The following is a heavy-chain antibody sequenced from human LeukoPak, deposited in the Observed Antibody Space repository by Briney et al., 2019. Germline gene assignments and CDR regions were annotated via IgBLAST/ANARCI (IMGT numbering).Heavy chain of an antibody. V-gene: IGHV4-59*01. D-gene: IGHD1-14*01. Sequence: SETLSLTCSVSGDSINSYYWSWIRQPPGKGLEWIGYIYYSGSTNYTPSLKSRLTISVDTSKNQFSLKLTSVTTADTAVYYCARLTKRNDAFTIWGQGTMVTVSS. CDR3: ARLTKRNDAFTI. CDR2: IYYSGST. CDR1: GDSINSYY. J-gene: IGHJ3*02.